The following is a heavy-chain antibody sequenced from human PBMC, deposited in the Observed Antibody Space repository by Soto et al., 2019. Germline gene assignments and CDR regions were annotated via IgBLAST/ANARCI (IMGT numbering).Heavy chain of an antibody. CDR3: ARGGYGFWSGYLPYYFDY. Sequence: SETLSLTCTISGGSISSGGYYWSWIRQHSGKGLEWIGYIYYSGSTYYNPSLKSRVTISVDTSKNQFSLKLSSVTAAGTAVYYCARGGYGFWSGYLPYYFDYWGQGTLVTVPS. D-gene: IGHD3-3*01. J-gene: IGHJ4*02. CDR1: GGSISSGGYY. V-gene: IGHV4-31*03. CDR2: IYYSGST.